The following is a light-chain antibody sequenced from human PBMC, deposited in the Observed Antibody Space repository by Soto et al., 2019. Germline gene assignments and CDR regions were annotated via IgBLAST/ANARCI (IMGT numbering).Light chain of an antibody. CDR3: QQLNTLPFT. V-gene: IGKV1-9*01. CDR1: HDISTY. J-gene: IGKJ5*01. Sequence: DTQFTQSLSLLSAPVEDRVTIPCRAGHDISTYLAWYQQKPGKAPKLMIYEASTLQSGVPSRFSGSGSGTEFTLTISGLLPEDFATYHCQQLNTLPFTFGQGTRLEI. CDR2: EAS.